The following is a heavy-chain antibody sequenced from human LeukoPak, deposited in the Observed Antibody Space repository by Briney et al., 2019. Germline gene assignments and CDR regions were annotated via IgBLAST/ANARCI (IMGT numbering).Heavy chain of an antibody. J-gene: IGHJ6*02. CDR1: GGTFSSYA. CDR3: ARDIAAPDYYYYYGMDV. CDR2: IIPILGIA. V-gene: IGHV1-69*04. D-gene: IGHD6-13*01. Sequence: ASVKVSCKASGGTFSSYAISWVRQAPGQGLEWMGRIIPILGIANYAQEFQGRVTITADKSTSTAYMELSSLRSEDTAVYYCARDIAAPDYYYYYGMDVWGQGTTVTVSS.